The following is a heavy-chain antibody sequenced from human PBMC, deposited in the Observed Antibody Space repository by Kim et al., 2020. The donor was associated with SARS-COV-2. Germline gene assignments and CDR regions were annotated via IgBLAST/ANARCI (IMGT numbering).Heavy chain of an antibody. Sequence: TTYAASVKGRFTISRDDSKNTAYLQMNGLKTEDTAVYYCTRLSYGDGYNSWGQGTLVTVSS. V-gene: IGHV3-73*01. CDR2: T. D-gene: IGHD5-12*01. J-gene: IGHJ5*02. CDR3: TRLSYGDGYNS.